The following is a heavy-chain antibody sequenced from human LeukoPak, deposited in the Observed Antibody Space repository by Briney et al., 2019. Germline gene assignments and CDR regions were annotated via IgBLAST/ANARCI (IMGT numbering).Heavy chain of an antibody. CDR2: ISFDGTNK. Sequence: PGGSQRLSCAASGFTFSDYGMHWVRQAPGKGLEWVALISFDGTNKYYGDSVKGRFTISRDDSKNTLYLQMNSLRAEDTAVYYCANLICFGESRPRYGMDVWGQGTTVTVSS. CDR1: GFTFSDYG. D-gene: IGHD3-10*01. CDR3: ANLICFGESRPRYGMDV. V-gene: IGHV3-30*18. J-gene: IGHJ6*02.